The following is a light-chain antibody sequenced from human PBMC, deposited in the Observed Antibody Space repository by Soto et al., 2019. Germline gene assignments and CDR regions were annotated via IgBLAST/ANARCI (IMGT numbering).Light chain of an antibody. CDR3: QQRSNRLT. Sequence: EIVLTQSPATLSLSPGERATLSCRASQSISSALAWYQQRPGQPPRLLIYDASDRADGIPARFSGTRSGTDFTLTISSLEPEDFAVYYCQQRSNRLTFGGGTRVDIK. V-gene: IGKV3-11*01. CDR2: DAS. J-gene: IGKJ4*01. CDR1: QSISSA.